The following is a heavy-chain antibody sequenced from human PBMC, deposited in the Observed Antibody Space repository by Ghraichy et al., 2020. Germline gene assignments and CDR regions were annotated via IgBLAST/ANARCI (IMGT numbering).Heavy chain of an antibody. CDR2: ISGSGGST. D-gene: IGHD2-2*01. CDR3: AKGYCSSTSCSAPVYYYYGMDV. CDR1: GFTFSSYA. V-gene: IGHV3-23*01. Sequence: GGSLRLSCAASGFTFSSYAMSWVRQAPGKGLEWVSAISGSGGSTYYADSVKGRFTISRDNSKNTLYLQMNSLRAEDTAVYYCAKGYCSSTSCSAPVYYYYGMDVWGQWTTVTVSS. J-gene: IGHJ6*02.